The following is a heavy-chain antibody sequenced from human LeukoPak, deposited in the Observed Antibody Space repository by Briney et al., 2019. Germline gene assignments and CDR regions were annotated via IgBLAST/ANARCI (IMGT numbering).Heavy chain of an antibody. Sequence: SQTLSLTCTVSGGSISGGIYSWSWIRQPAGKGLECIGRIYASGYTNYNPSLVSRVTISVDTSKNQFSLKLSSVTAADTAVYYCARGGGYNWFDPWGQGTLVTVSS. CDR1: GGSISGGIYS. CDR3: ARGGGYNWFDP. D-gene: IGHD3-10*01. J-gene: IGHJ5*02. CDR2: IYASGYT. V-gene: IGHV4-61*02.